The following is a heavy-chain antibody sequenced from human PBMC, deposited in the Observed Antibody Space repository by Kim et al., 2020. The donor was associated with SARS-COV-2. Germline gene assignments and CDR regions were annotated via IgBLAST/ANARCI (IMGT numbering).Heavy chain of an antibody. D-gene: IGHD2-21*01. CDR1: GFTFSSYG. J-gene: IGHJ3*02. V-gene: IGHV3-30*18. Sequence: GGSLRLSCAASGFTFSSYGMHWVRQAPGKGLEWVAVISYDGSNKYYADSVKGRFTISRDNSKNTLYLQMNSLRAEDTAVYYCAKDSRAYEALNDAFDIWGQGTMVTVSS. CDR3: AKDSRAYEALNDAFDI. CDR2: ISYDGSNK.